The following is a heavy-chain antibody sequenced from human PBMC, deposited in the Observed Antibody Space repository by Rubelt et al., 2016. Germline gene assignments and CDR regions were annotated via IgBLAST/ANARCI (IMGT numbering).Heavy chain of an antibody. CDR3: ARDNYGFSYYFDY. J-gene: IGHJ4*02. D-gene: IGHD3-10*01. CDR1: GFTFSSYG. CDR2: ISYDGSNK. Sequence: QVQLVESGGGVVQPGRSLRLSCAASGFTFSSYGMHWVRQAPGKGLEWVAVISYDGSNKYFADSVKGRFTISRDNSKNTLYLQMNSLRAEDTAVYYCARDNYGFSYYFDYWGQGTLVTVSS. V-gene: IGHV3-30*19.